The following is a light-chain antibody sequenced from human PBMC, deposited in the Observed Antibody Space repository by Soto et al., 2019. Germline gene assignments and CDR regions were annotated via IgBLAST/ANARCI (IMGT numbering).Light chain of an antibody. V-gene: IGKV1-5*03. CDR2: KAS. CDR3: RVYANLLGE. J-gene: IGKJ1*01. Sequence: SVVAGASITRRASQTITRWMAWYQQKPGKAPKLLILKASSLESGVPSRFSGSGSGTEFTLTSSRLLPDDPPSQSWRVYANLLGEFGEGTKVDIK. CDR1: QTITRW.